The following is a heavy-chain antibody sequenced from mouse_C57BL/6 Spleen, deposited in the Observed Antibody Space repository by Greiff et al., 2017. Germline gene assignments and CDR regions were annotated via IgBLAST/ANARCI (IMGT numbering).Heavy chain of an antibody. V-gene: IGHV5-17*01. CDR2: ISSGSSTI. J-gene: IGHJ2*01. Sequence: EVKLMESGGGLVKPGGSLKLSCAASGFTFSDYGMHWVRQAPGKGLEWVAYISSGSSTIYYADTVKGRFTISRDNAKNTLFLQMTSLRSEDTAMYYCAKVGYYFDYWGQGTTLTVSS. D-gene: IGHD1-1*01. CDR3: AKVGYYFDY. CDR1: GFTFSDYG.